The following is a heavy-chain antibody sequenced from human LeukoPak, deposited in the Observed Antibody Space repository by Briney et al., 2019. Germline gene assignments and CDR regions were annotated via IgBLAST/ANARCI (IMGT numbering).Heavy chain of an antibody. CDR3: ASAYDSSGDDAFDI. V-gene: IGHV5-51*01. CDR1: GYSFTSYW. D-gene: IGHD3-22*01. CDR2: IYPGDSGT. J-gene: IGHJ3*02. Sequence: GESLKISCKGSGYSFTSYWIGWVRQMPGKGLGWMGIIYPGDSGTRYSPSFQGQVTISADKSISTAYLQWSSLKASDTAMYYCASAYDSSGDDAFDIWGQGTMVTVSS.